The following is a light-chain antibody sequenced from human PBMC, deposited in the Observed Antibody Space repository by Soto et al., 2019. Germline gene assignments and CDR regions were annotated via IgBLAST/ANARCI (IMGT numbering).Light chain of an antibody. J-gene: IGKJ5*01. CDR2: AAS. Sequence: DIQLTQAPSFLSASAGDRSTMACRSSQVISSYLAWYQQKPGRAPKLLIYAASTLQSGVPSRFSGSGSGTEFTLTITSLQPEDFATYYCQQLNSFPITFGQGTRLEI. V-gene: IGKV1-9*01. CDR3: QQLNSFPIT. CDR1: QVISSY.